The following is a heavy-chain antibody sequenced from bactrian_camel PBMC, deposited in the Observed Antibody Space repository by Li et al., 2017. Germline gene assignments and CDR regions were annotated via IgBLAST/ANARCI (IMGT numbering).Heavy chain of an antibody. CDR3: ATCSPTETQYSDSDH. CDR2: INSGGGST. Sequence: VQLVESGGGLVQPGGSLRLSCAASGFTFSSYDMSWVRQAPGKGLEWVSAINSGGGSTYYADSVKGQFAISKDNAENTVYLQMNSLKSEDTALYYCATCSPTETQYSDSDHWGHGTQVTVS. V-gene: IGHV3S40*01. D-gene: IGHD4*01. J-gene: IGHJ4*01. CDR1: GFTFSSYD.